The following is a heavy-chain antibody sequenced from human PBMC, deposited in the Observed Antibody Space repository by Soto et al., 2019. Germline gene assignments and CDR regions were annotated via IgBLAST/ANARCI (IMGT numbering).Heavy chain of an antibody. Sequence: PGGSLRLSCADSGFTFGSHSMFWVRQAPGKGLEWVSSISADSYYIFYADSVKGRFAISRDNAKNSLYLQMDSLRAEDTAVYFCGRGRLVLVGAATRPLDYWGQGALVTVSS. D-gene: IGHD2-15*01. V-gene: IGHV3-21*06. CDR3: GRGRLVLVGAATRPLDY. CDR2: ISADSYYI. J-gene: IGHJ4*02. CDR1: GFTFGSHS.